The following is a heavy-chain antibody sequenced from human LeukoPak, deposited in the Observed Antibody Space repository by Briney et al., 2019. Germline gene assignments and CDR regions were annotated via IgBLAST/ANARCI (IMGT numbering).Heavy chain of an antibody. CDR2: ISYDGSNK. D-gene: IGHD4-17*01. CDR3: ARASSDYGEEV. CDR1: GFTFSSYA. V-gene: IGHV3-30-3*01. J-gene: IGHJ4*02. Sequence: GGSLRLSCAASGFTFSSYAMHWVRQAPGKGLEWVAVISYDGSNKYYADSVKGRFTISRDNFKNTLYLQMNSLRAEDTAVYYCARASSDYGEEVWGQGTLVTVSS.